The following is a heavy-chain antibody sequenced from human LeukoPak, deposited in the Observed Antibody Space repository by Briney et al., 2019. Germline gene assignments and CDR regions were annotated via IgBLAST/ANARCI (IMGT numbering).Heavy chain of an antibody. J-gene: IGHJ4*02. V-gene: IGHV3-15*01. CDR3: ARDEARVLDY. CDR1: GFTFSKAW. Sequence: GGSLRLSCAASGFTFSKAWMSWVRQAPGRGLEWVGRIKSKTEGGTTDYAAPVKGRFTISRDDSKNTVYLQMNSLKTEDTAVYYCARDEARVLDYWGQGTLVTVSS. CDR2: IKSKTEGGTT.